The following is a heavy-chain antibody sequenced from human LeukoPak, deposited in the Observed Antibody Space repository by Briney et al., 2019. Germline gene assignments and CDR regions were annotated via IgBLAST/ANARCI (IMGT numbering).Heavy chain of an antibody. CDR1: GGSISSYY. Sequence: SETLSLTCTVSGGSISSYYWSWIRQSPGKGLEWIGYSYYSGITSYNPSLKSRVTMSVDKSKNQFSLKVNSVTAADTAVYYCARGEPVDYWGQGTLVTVPS. D-gene: IGHD1-14*01. V-gene: IGHV4-59*01. CDR2: SYYSGIT. J-gene: IGHJ4*02. CDR3: ARGEPVDY.